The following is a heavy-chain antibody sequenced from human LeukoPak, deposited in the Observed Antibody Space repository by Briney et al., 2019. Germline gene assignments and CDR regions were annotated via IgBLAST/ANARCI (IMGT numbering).Heavy chain of an antibody. CDR1: GGSFSAYY. D-gene: IGHD2-21*01. CDR3: ASSRQMWYFQN. CDR2: IYYTGNS. J-gene: IGHJ1*01. Sequence: WETLTLTCTVSGGSFSAYYWSWIRQSPGKALEWIGYIYYTGNSNCHPSLQSRVSISADTSKNQFSLKLSSVTAADTAVYYCASSRQMWYFQNWGRGTLVTVSS. V-gene: IGHV4-59*01.